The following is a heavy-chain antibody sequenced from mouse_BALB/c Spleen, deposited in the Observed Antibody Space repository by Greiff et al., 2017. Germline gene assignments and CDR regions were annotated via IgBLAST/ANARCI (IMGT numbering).Heavy chain of an antibody. V-gene: IGHV5-6*01. CDR3: ARTLLRLQDYAMDY. CDR1: GFTFSSYG. D-gene: IGHD1-2*01. Sequence: EVQLVESGGDLVKPGGSLKLSCAASGFTFSSYGMSWVRQTPDKRLEWVATISSGGSYTYYPDSVKGRFTISRDNAKNTLYLQMSSLQSEDTAMYYCARTLLRLQDYAMDYWGQGTSVTVSS. CDR2: ISSGGSYT. J-gene: IGHJ4*01.